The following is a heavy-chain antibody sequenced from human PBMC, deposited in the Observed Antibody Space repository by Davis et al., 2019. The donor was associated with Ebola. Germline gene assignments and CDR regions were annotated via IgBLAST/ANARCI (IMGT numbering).Heavy chain of an antibody. J-gene: IGHJ4*02. Sequence: GESLKISCAASGFTFSSYAMSWVRQAPGKGLEWVSAISGSGGSTYYADSVKGRFTISRDNSKNTLYLQMNSLRAEDTAVYYCAKAPGIAAPAAYWGQGTLVTVSS. V-gene: IGHV3-23*01. CDR1: GFTFSSYA. D-gene: IGHD6-6*01. CDR2: ISGSGGST. CDR3: AKAPGIAAPAAY.